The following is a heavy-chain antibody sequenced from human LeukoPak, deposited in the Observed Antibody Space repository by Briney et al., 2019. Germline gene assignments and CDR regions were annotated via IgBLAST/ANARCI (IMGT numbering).Heavy chain of an antibody. D-gene: IGHD6-25*01. J-gene: IGHJ6*03. CDR2: IRYDGSNK. Sequence: GGSLRLSCAASGFTFSSYGMHWVRQAPGKGLEWVAFIRYDGSNKYYADSVKGRFTISRDNSKNTLYLQMNSLRAEDTAVYYCAKGLYSSARQSDNYYNYMDGWGKGTTVTVSS. V-gene: IGHV3-30*02. CDR1: GFTFSSYG. CDR3: AKGLYSSARQSDNYYNYMDG.